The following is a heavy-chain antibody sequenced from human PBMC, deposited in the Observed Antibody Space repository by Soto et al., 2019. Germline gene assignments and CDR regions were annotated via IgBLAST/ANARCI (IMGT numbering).Heavy chain of an antibody. CDR2: ISSSSSYI. CDR3: ARVLVVVVAARDDYYGMDV. Sequence: PGGSLRLSCAASGFPFSRYSMNLVRQAPGKGLEWVSSISSSSSYIYYADSVRGRFTISRDNAKNSLYLQMNSLRAEDTAVYYCARVLVVVVAARDDYYGMDVWGQGTTVTVS. V-gene: IGHV3-21*01. CDR1: GFPFSRYS. J-gene: IGHJ6*02. D-gene: IGHD2-15*01.